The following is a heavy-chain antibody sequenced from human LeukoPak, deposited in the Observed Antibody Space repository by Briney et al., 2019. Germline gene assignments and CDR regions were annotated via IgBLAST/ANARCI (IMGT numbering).Heavy chain of an antibody. CDR2: IYTSGST. D-gene: IGHD3-22*01. V-gene: IGHV4-4*09. CDR3: ARHLTYYYDSSGYWTFDP. J-gene: IGHJ5*02. CDR1: GGFISSYY. Sequence: PSETLSLTCTVSGGFISSYYWSWIRQPPGKGLEWIGYIYTSGSTNYNPSLKSRVTISVDTSKNQFSLKLSSVTAADTAVYYCARHLTYYYDSSGYWTFDPWGQGTLVTVSS.